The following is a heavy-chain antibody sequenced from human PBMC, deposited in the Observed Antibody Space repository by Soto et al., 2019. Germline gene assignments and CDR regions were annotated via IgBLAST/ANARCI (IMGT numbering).Heavy chain of an antibody. CDR3: AHMGAAEPYNWFDP. J-gene: IGHJ5*02. Sequence: SGPTLVKPTQTLTLTCTFSGFSLSTSGVGVGWIRQPPGKALEWLALIYWDDDKRYSPSLKSRLTITKDTSKNQVVLTMTNMDPVDTATYYCAHMGAAEPYNWFDPWGQGTLVTVSS. CDR1: GFSLSTSGVG. D-gene: IGHD6-13*01. V-gene: IGHV2-5*02. CDR2: IYWDDDK.